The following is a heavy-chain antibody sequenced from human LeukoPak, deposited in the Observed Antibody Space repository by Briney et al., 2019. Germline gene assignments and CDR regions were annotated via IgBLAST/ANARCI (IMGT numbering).Heavy chain of an antibody. Sequence: PGGSLRLSCAASGFPFNTYVMSWVRQAPGKGLEWVSAINGGGSNTYYADSVKGRFTISRDNSKNMVYLQMNSLRAEDTAVYYCARDRSSSWVDYWGQGTLVTVSS. D-gene: IGHD6-13*01. CDR3: ARDRSSSWVDY. CDR1: GFPFNTYV. CDR2: INGGGSNT. J-gene: IGHJ4*02. V-gene: IGHV3-23*01.